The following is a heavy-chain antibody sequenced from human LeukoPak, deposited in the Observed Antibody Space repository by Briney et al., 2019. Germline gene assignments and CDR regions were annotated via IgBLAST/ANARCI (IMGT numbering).Heavy chain of an antibody. D-gene: IGHD4-17*01. Sequence: GGSLRLSCAASGFTFSSYWMHWVRQAPGKGLVWVSRITIDGSTTSYADSVKGRFTISRDNAKNTVYMQMNSLRAEDTAVYYCAKDPAYGDYDGYFDYWGQGTLVTVSS. CDR3: AKDPAYGDYDGYFDY. CDR1: GFTFSSYW. J-gene: IGHJ4*02. CDR2: ITIDGSTT. V-gene: IGHV3-74*01.